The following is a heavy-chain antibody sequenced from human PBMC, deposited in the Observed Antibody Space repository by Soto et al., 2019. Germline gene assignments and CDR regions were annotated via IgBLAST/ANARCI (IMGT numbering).Heavy chain of an antibody. CDR3: ARDLYGDYAGVVDYYYGMDV. J-gene: IGHJ6*02. CDR2: ISAYNGNT. Sequence: QVQLVQSGAEVKKPGASVKVSCKACGYTFTSYGISWVRQAPGQGLEWVGWISAYNGNTNYAQKLQGRVTMTIDTSPSTAYMELRSLRSDDTAVYYCARDLYGDYAGVVDYYYGMDVWGQGTTVTVSS. V-gene: IGHV1-18*01. D-gene: IGHD4-17*01. CDR1: GYTFTSYG.